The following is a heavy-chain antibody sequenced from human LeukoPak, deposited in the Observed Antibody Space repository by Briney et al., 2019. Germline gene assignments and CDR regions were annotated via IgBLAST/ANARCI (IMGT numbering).Heavy chain of an antibody. CDR1: GGSNSSSSYY. CDR2: IYYSGST. CDR3: ARKYRGYSRINWFDP. Sequence: PSETLSLTCTVSGGSNSSSSYYWGWIRQPPGKGLEWIGSIYYSGSTYYNPSLKSRVTISVDTSKNQFSLKLSSVTAADTAVYYCARKYRGYSRINWFDPWGQGTLVTVSS. V-gene: IGHV4-39*01. J-gene: IGHJ5*02. D-gene: IGHD6-13*01.